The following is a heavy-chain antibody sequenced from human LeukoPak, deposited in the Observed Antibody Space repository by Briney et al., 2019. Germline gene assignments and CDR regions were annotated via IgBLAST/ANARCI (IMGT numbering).Heavy chain of an antibody. CDR2: INHSGSP. V-gene: IGHV4-34*01. CDR3: ARSVAARASFDY. CDR1: GGSFSGYY. J-gene: IGHJ4*02. Sequence: SETLSLTCAVYGGSFSGYYWSWIRQPPGKGLEWIVEINHSGSPNYNPSPKSRVTISVDTSKNQFSLKLSSVTAADTAVYYCARSVAARASFDYWGQGTLVTVSS. D-gene: IGHD6-6*01.